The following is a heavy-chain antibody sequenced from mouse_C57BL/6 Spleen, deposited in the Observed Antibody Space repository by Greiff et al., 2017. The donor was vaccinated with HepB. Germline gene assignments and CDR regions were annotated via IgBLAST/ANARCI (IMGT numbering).Heavy chain of an antibody. D-gene: IGHD4-1*01. V-gene: IGHV1-26*01. CDR3: ARCWDGGYYFDY. CDR2: INPNNGGT. CDR1: GYTFTDYY. J-gene: IGHJ2*01. Sequence: EVQLQQSGPELVKPGASVKISCKASGYTFTDYYMNWVKQSHGKSLEWIGDINPNNGGTSYNQKFKGKATLTVDKSSSTAYMELRSLTSEDSAVYYCARCWDGGYYFDYWGQGTTLTVSS.